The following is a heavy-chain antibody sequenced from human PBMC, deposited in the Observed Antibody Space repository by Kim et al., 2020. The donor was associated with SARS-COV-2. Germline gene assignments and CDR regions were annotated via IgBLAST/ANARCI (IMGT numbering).Heavy chain of an antibody. CDR2: INHSGST. D-gene: IGHD4-17*01. CDR3: ARVYDYGDKSFLNWFDP. Sequence: SETLSLTCAFYGGSFSGYYWSWIRQPPGKGLEWIGEINHSGSTNYNPSLKSRVTISVDTSKNQFSLKLSSVTAADTAVYYCARVYDYGDKSFLNWFDPWGQGTLVTVSS. V-gene: IGHV4-34*01. CDR1: GGSFSGYY. J-gene: IGHJ5*02.